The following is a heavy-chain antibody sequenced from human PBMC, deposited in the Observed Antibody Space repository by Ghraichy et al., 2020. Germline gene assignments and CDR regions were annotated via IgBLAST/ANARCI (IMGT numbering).Heavy chain of an antibody. CDR1: GFNFDDYA. CDR3: AKDIKVAVASTGAFDI. CDR2: ISWSSGSI. D-gene: IGHD6-19*01. Sequence: GGSLRLSCAASGFNFDDYAMHWVRQAPGKGLEWVSGISWSSGSIVYADSVKGRFTISRDNAKNSLYLQMNSLRAEDTALYYCAKDIKVAVASTGAFDIWGQGTMVTVSS. J-gene: IGHJ3*02. V-gene: IGHV3-9*01.